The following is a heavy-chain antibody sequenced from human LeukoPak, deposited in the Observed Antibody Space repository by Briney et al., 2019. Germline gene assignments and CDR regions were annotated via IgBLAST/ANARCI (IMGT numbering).Heavy chain of an antibody. Sequence: ASETLSLTCTVSGGSISSYYWSWIRQPPGKGLEWIGYIYYSGSTNYNPSFKSRVTISVDTSKNQFSLKLSSVTAADTAVYYCAVGLGSSGWYLTAPYYYYGMDVWGQGTTVTVSS. J-gene: IGHJ6*02. V-gene: IGHV4-59*01. CDR1: GGSISSYY. CDR2: IYYSGST. CDR3: AVGLGSSGWYLTAPYYYYGMDV. D-gene: IGHD6-19*01.